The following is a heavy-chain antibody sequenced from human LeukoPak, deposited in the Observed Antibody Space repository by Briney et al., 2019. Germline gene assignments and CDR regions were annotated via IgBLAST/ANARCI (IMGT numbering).Heavy chain of an antibody. CDR2: MNPSSGRA. D-gene: IGHD6-6*01. CDR1: EYTFNDYY. J-gene: IGHJ4*02. V-gene: IGHV1-2*02. CDR3: TRTNPQLGRRDFFDL. Sequence: ASVKVSCRASEYTFNDYYIHWVRQAPGQGLEWMGWMNPSSGRADSAQKFQGRVTMTSDTSISTAYMDLTSLTSDDTAVYYCTRTNPQLGRRDFFDLWGQGTLVIVSS.